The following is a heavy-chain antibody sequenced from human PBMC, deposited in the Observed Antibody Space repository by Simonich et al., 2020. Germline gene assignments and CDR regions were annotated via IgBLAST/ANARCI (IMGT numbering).Heavy chain of an antibody. V-gene: IGHV3-23*01. J-gene: IGHJ3*02. Sequence: EVQLLESGGGLVQPGGSLRLSCAASGFTFSSYAMSWVRQAPGKGLEWVSDIIGSGGSTYYADSVKGRFTISRDNSKNTLYLQMNSLRAEDTAVYYCAKEESYSSTSCYDAFDIWGQGTMVTVSS. CDR1: GFTFSSYA. CDR2: IIGSGGST. CDR3: AKEESYSSTSCYDAFDI. D-gene: IGHD2-2*01.